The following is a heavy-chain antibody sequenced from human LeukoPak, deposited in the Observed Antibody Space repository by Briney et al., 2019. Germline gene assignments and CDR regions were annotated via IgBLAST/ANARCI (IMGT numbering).Heavy chain of an antibody. J-gene: IGHJ3*01. V-gene: IGHV3-7*01. CDR3: ARDDLSV. CDR1: GFTLSTYW. CDR2: IKQDGSEK. Sequence: GGSLRLSCAASGFTLSTYWMSWVRQTPGKWLEWVANIKQDGSEKYYVDSVKGRFSISRDNAKNSLYLQMNSLRAEDTAIYYCARDDLSVWGQGTLVTVSS.